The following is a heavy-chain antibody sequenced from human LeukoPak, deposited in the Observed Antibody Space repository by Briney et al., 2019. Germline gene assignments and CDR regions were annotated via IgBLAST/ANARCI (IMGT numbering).Heavy chain of an antibody. CDR2: IIPILGIA. CDR1: GGTSSSYA. Sequence: GASVKVSCKASGGTSSSYAISWVRQAPGQGLEWMGRIIPILGIANYAQKFQGRVTITADKSTSTAYMELSSLRSEDTAVYYCARARPPTTQWPNAFDIWGQGTMVTVSS. V-gene: IGHV1-69*04. D-gene: IGHD6-19*01. J-gene: IGHJ3*02. CDR3: ARARPPTTQWPNAFDI.